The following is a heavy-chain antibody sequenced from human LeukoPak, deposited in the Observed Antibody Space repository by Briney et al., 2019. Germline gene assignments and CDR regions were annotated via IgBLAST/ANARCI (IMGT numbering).Heavy chain of an antibody. D-gene: IGHD5-12*01. Sequence: GGSLRLSCAASGFTFSDYRMSWVRQAPGKGLEWVANIKKDGSEKYYVDSVKGRFTISKDNAKNSVFLQMNSLRAEDTAVYYCARDKTGGYHDYWGQGSLVTVSS. V-gene: IGHV3-7*01. J-gene: IGHJ4*02. CDR2: IKKDGSEK. CDR3: ARDKTGGYHDY. CDR1: GFTFSDYR.